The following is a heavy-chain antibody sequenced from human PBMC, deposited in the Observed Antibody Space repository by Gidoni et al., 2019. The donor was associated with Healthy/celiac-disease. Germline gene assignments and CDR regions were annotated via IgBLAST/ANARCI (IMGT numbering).Heavy chain of an antibody. V-gene: IGHV4-34*01. CDR2: INHSGST. J-gene: IGHJ4*02. CDR3: ARVLLRRVDY. Sequence: QVQLQQWGAGLLKPSETLSLTCAVFGGSFSGYYWSWIRQPPGKGLEWIGEINHSGSTNYNPSLKSRVTISVDTSKNQFSLKLSSVTAADTAVYYCARVLLRRVDYWGQGTLVTVSS. CDR1: GGSFSGYY. D-gene: IGHD2-21*01.